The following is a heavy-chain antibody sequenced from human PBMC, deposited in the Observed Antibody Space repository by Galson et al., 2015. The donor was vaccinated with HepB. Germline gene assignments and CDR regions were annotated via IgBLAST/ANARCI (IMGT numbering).Heavy chain of an antibody. CDR2: ISAANGDT. V-gene: IGHV1-3*01. D-gene: IGHD1-14*01. J-gene: IGHJ4*02. CDR1: GYTSTTFP. Sequence: SVKVSCKASGYTSTTFPMHWVRQAPGQSLEWMGYISAANGDTKYSQKFQDRVTITSDTSANTAFMELSNLNSEDTAVYYCARNASTGGFDFWGQGALVTVSS. CDR3: ARNASTGGFDF.